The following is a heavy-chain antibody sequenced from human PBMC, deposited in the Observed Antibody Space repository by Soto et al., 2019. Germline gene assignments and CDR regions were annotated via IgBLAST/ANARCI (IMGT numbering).Heavy chain of an antibody. Sequence: EVQLVGSGGGLVQPGGSLRLSWVAAGFTFRDYWMSWVRKAQGMGLEWVANIRKDGGEKYFVDSVKGRFTMSRHNPRNSLYLQMNSLRAEDTAIYYSARTQRDCTKGACYGWSFYLWCRGTLVTVSS. CDR1: GFTFRDYW. J-gene: IGHJ2*01. CDR3: ARTQRDCTKGACYGWSFYL. V-gene: IGHV3-7*03. D-gene: IGHD2-8*01. CDR2: IRKDGGEK.